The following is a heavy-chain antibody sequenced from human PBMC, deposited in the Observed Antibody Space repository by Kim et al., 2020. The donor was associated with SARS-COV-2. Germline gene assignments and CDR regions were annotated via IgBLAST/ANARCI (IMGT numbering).Heavy chain of an antibody. D-gene: IGHD4-17*01. Sequence: GGSLRLSCAASGFTFSSYAMHWVCQAPGKGLEWVAVISYDGSNKYYADSVKGRFTISRDNSKNTLYLQMNSLRAEDTAVYYCARISVNRAFDYWGQGTLVTVSS. J-gene: IGHJ4*02. CDR1: GFTFSSYA. CDR2: ISYDGSNK. CDR3: ARISVNRAFDY. V-gene: IGHV3-30*04.